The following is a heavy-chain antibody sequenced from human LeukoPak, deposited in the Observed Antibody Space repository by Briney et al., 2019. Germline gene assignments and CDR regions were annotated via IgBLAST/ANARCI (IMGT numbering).Heavy chain of an antibody. CDR1: GFTFGDYA. CDR2: IRSKVYGGTT. D-gene: IGHD3-10*01. Sequence: GGSLRLSCTASGFTFGDYAMSWVRQAPGKGLEWVGFIRSKVYGGTTEYAASVKGRFTISRDDSKSIAYLQMNSLRAEDTAVYYCAKGGVWFGELLPEATRYFDYWGQGTLVTVSS. CDR3: AKGGVWFGELLPEATRYFDY. V-gene: IGHV3-49*04. J-gene: IGHJ4*02.